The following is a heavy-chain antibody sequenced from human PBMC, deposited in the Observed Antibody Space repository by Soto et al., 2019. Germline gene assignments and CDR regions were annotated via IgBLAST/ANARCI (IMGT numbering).Heavy chain of an antibody. V-gene: IGHV3-30*18. CDR3: AKETVSANNWNPHTLQYYYYGMDV. J-gene: IGHJ6*02. Sequence: GESLKISCAASGFTFSSYGMHWVRQAPGKGLEWVAVISYDGSNKYYADSVKGRFTISRDNSKNTLYLQMNSLRAEDTAVYYCAKETVSANNWNPHTLQYYYYGMDVWGQGTTVTVSS. D-gene: IGHD1-1*01. CDR1: GFTFSSYG. CDR2: ISYDGSNK.